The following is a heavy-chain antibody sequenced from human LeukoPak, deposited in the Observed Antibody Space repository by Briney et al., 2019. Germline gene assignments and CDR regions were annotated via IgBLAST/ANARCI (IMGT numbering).Heavy chain of an antibody. CDR3: ARRSEFDNTHYHYFDY. Sequence: SETLSLTCTVYGGSIDSRSYYWDWIRQAPGRGLEWIGTIYHSGSTEYNPSLKSRTAIFVDTSKNQFSLILHSVAAADTAVYYCARRSEFDNTHYHYFDYWGQGALVTVSS. D-gene: IGHD2-15*01. V-gene: IGHV4-39*01. CDR2: IYHSGST. CDR1: GGSIDSRSYY. J-gene: IGHJ4*02.